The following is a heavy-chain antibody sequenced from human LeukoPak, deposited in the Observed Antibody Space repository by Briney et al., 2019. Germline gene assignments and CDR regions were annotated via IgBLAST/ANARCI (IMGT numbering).Heavy chain of an antibody. V-gene: IGHV3-33*01. CDR3: AREGYYGSGSPPSLYFDY. D-gene: IGHD3-10*01. Sequence: GGSLRLSCAASGFTFSSYGMHWVRQAPGKGLEWVAVIWYDGSNKYYADSVKGRFTISRDNSKNTLYLQMNSLRPEDTAIYYCAREGYYGSGSPPSLYFDYWGQGTLVTVSS. J-gene: IGHJ4*02. CDR1: GFTFSSYG. CDR2: IWYDGSNK.